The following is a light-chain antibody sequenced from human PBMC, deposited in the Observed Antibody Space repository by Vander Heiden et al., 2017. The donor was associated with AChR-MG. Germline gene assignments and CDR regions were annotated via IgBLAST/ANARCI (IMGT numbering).Light chain of an antibody. CDR3: HRISRTSVT. Sequence: IQMTQSPSSLSASVGDRVTITCRASQTINGHLNWYQQKPGKAPKLLIYETSNWQSGVPSRFSGSGSGTDFTLTIDSRQPEDFATYYCHRISRTSVTLVGGTKV. CDR2: ETS. V-gene: IGKV1-39*01. J-gene: IGKJ4*01. CDR1: QTINGH.